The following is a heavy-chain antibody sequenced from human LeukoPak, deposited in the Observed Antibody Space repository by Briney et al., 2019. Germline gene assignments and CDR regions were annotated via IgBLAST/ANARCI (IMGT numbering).Heavy chain of an antibody. V-gene: IGHV1-69*05. D-gene: IGHD1-1*01. CDR2: IIPIFGTA. J-gene: IGHJ6*03. CDR1: GGTFSSYA. Sequence: ASVKVSCKASGGTFSSYAISRVRQAPGQGLEWMGGIIPIFGTANYAQKFQGRVTITTDESTSTAYMELSSLRSEDTAVYYCARCNWNDVTYYYYYMDVWGKGTTVTVSS. CDR3: ARCNWNDVTYYYYYMDV.